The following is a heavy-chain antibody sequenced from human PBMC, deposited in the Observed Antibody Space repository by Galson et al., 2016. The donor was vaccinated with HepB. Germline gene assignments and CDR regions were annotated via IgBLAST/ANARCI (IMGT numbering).Heavy chain of an antibody. CDR1: GYSFTSYW. CDR3: ARRRKYCDTISCIGLLDH. J-gene: IGHJ4*02. CDR2: IDPSDSYT. D-gene: IGHD2-2*01. V-gene: IGHV5-10-1*01. Sequence: QSGAEVKKPGESLRISCKGSGYSFTSYWISWVRQMPGKGLEWMGRIDPSDSYTSYSPSFQGHVTISADKSISTAYVQWSSPKASDTAIYYCARRRKYCDTISCIGLLDHWGQGTLVTVSS.